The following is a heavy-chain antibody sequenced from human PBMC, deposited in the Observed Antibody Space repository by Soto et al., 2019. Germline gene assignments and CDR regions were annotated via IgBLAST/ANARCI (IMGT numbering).Heavy chain of an antibody. D-gene: IGHD3-3*01. CDR2: IIPIFGTA. CDR3: ARDRIIPRRRDYYYGMDV. CDR1: GGTFSNNA. V-gene: IGHV1-69*06. Sequence: QVQLVQSGAEVKKPGSSVKVSCKASGGTFSNNAISWVRQAPGQGLQWMGGIIPIFGTANYAQKFQGRVTITADKSTSTVYMEVSSLRSEDTAVYYCARDRIIPRRRDYYYGMDVWGQVNTVNVAS. J-gene: IGHJ6*02.